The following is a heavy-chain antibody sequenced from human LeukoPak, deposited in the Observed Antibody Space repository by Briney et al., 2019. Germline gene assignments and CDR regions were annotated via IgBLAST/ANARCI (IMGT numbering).Heavy chain of an antibody. Sequence: GESLKISCKVSGYSFDTYWISWVRQMPGKGLEWMGIVYPGDSDIRYSPSFQGQVTISADKSISTAYLQWSSLRASDTAMYYCARHMNTGGIAATAFDYWGQGTLVTVSS. CDR1: GYSFDTYW. CDR2: VYPGDSDI. J-gene: IGHJ4*02. CDR3: ARHMNTGGIAATAFDY. D-gene: IGHD2-15*01. V-gene: IGHV5-51*01.